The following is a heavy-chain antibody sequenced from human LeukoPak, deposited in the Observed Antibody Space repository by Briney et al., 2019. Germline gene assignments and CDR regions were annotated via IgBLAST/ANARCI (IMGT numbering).Heavy chain of an antibody. D-gene: IGHD6-13*01. J-gene: IGHJ5*02. CDR2: ISAYNGNT. CDR1: GYTFTTYG. CDR3: ARVSGRSSWYNWLDP. V-gene: IGHV1-18*01. Sequence: GASVKVSCKASGYTFTTYGINWVRQAPGQGLEWMGWISAYNGNTNYAQKLQGRVTMTTDTSTSTAYMELRSLKSDDTAVYYCARVSGRSSWYNWLDPWGQGTLVTVSS.